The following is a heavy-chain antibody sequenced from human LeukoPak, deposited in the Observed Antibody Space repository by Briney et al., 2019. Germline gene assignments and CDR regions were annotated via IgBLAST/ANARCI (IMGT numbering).Heavy chain of an antibody. CDR3: AREDPQTRVPEGMDV. V-gene: IGHV4-59*01. Sequence: EALSLTCTVSGGSISYYYWSWIRQSPGKGLEWIGYVYYSGTTNYNPSLKSRVTISVDTSKNQFSLQLRSVTAADTAVYYCAREDPQTRVPEGMDVWGQGTTVTVSS. D-gene: IGHD4/OR15-4a*01. J-gene: IGHJ6*02. CDR2: VYYSGTT. CDR1: GGSISYYY.